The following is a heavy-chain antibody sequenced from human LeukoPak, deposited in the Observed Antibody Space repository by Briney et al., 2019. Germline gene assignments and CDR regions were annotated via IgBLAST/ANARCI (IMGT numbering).Heavy chain of an antibody. CDR3: ARQSGGGSSWPNWFDP. V-gene: IGHV5-51*01. CDR1: GYSFTSYW. D-gene: IGHD6-13*01. J-gene: IGHJ5*02. CDR2: IYPGDSDT. Sequence: GESLKISCKGSGYSFTSYWIGWVRQMPGKGLEWMGIIYPGDSDTRYSPSFQGQVTISADKFISTAYLQWSSLKASDTAMYYCARQSGGGSSWPNWFDPWGQGTLVTVSS.